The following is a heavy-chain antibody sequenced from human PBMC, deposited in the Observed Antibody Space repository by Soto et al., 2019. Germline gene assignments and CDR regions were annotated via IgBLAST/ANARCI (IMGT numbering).Heavy chain of an antibody. CDR2: ISSSSSYI. D-gene: IGHD5-18*01. CDR3: ASVDTAMVYLRFDP. CDR1: GFTFSSYS. V-gene: IGHV3-21*01. Sequence: GGSLRLSCAASGFTFSSYSMNWVRQAPGKGLEWVSSISSSSSYIYYADTVKGRFTISRDNAKNSMYLQMNSLRAEDTAVYYCASVDTAMVYLRFDPWGQGTLVTVSS. J-gene: IGHJ5*02.